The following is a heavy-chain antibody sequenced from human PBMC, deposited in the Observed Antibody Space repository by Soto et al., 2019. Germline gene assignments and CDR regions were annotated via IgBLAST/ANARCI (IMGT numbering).Heavy chain of an antibody. V-gene: IGHV3-23*01. CDR3: AKDAVSGDGLWLVSD. CDR2: ITGSGGTI. CDR1: GFSFSKYA. Sequence: DVQLLESGGGLVQPGGSLRLYCAASGFSFSKYAMIWVRQAPGKGQEWVSGITGSGGTIEYTASVKGRFTISRDNSKNTVYLQMNSLRAEDTAMYYCAKDAVSGDGLWLVSDWGQGTPVTVS. J-gene: IGHJ4*02. D-gene: IGHD2-21*02.